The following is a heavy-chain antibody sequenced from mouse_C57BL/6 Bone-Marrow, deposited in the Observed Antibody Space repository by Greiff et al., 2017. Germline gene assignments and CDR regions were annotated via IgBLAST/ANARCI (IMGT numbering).Heavy chain of an antibody. V-gene: IGHV5-4*03. CDR1: GFTFSSYA. J-gene: IGHJ2*01. Sequence: DVKLVESGGGLVKPGGSLKLSCAASGFTFSSYAMSWVRQTPEKRLEWVATISDGGSYTYYPDNVKGRFTISRDNAKNNLYLQMSHLKSEDTAMYYCASPVYWGQGTTLTVSS. CDR2: ISDGGSYT. CDR3: ASPVY.